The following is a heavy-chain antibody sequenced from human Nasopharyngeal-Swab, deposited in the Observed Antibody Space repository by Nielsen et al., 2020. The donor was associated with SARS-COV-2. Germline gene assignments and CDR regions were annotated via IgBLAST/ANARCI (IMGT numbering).Heavy chain of an antibody. D-gene: IGHD6-6*01. CDR2: IIPIFGTA. J-gene: IGHJ6*02. Sequence: SVKVSCKASGGTFSSYAISWVRQAPGQGLEWMGGIIPIFGTANYAQKFQGRVTTTADESTSTAYMELSSLRSEDTAVYYCASGLSIAARQVYYYYGMDVWGQGTTVTVSS. CDR1: GGTFSSYA. CDR3: ASGLSIAARQVYYYYGMDV. V-gene: IGHV1-69*13.